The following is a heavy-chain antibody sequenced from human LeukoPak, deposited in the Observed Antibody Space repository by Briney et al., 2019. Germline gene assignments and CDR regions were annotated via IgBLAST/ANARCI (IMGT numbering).Heavy chain of an antibody. D-gene: IGHD3-16*01. Sequence: GGSLRLSCAASGFTFSSYAMSWVRQAPGKGLEWVAGISGRDGSTYYADSSKGRFTISRDNSKNALYLQMNSLRAEDTAVYYCARDRANDYDYVWGSYMVHDAFDIWGQGTMVTVSS. CDR2: ISGRDGST. V-gene: IGHV3-23*01. J-gene: IGHJ3*02. CDR3: ARDRANDYDYVWGSYMVHDAFDI. CDR1: GFTFSSYA.